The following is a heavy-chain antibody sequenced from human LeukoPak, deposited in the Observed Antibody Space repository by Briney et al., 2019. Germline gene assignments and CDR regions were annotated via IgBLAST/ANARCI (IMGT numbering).Heavy chain of an antibody. V-gene: IGHV6-1*01. Sequence: SQTLSLTCAISGDIVSSNSAAWNWIRQSPSRGLEWLGRTYYKSKWYNDYAVSVKSRITINPDTSKNQFSLQLNSVTPEDTAVYYCARLTQYYYDSSGYYYYFDYWGQGTLVTVSS. D-gene: IGHD3-22*01. CDR3: ARLTQYYYDSSGYYYYFDY. J-gene: IGHJ4*02. CDR1: GDIVSSNSAA. CDR2: TYYKSKWYN.